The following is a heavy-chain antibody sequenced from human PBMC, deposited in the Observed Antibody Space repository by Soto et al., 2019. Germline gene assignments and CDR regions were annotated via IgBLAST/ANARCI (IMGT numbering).Heavy chain of an antibody. CDR1: GFTFSSYA. D-gene: IGHD6-19*01. J-gene: IGHJ4*02. CDR3: ARPGRTVTPWEFYSGGWYEDY. Sequence: EVQLLESGGGLVQPGGSLRLSCAASGFTFSSYAMSWVRQAPGKGLEWVSALSGSGGSTYYADSVKGRFTISRDNSKNTLYMQMNGLRAEDTAVYYCARPGRTVTPWEFYSGGWYEDYWGQGTLVTVSS. V-gene: IGHV3-23*01. CDR2: LSGSGGST.